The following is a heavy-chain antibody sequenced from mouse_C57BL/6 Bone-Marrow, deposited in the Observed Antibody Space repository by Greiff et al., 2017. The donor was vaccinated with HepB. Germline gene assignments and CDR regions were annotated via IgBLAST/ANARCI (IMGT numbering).Heavy chain of an antibody. D-gene: IGHD1-1*01. CDR3: ARSGYYYGSSKGFAY. CDR2: IGPGSGST. J-gene: IGHJ3*01. V-gene: IGHV1-77*01. CDR1: GYTFTDYY. Sequence: VKLQESGAELVKPGASVKISCKASGYTFTDYYINWVKQRPGQGLEWIGKIGPGSGSTYYNEKFKGKATLTADKSSSTAYMQLSSLTSEDSAVYFCARSGYYYGSSKGFAYWGQGTLVTVSA.